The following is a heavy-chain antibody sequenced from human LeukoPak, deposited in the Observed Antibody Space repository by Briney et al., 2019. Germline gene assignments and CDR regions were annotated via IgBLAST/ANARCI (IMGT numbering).Heavy chain of an antibody. Sequence: GGSLRLSCAASGFTFSSYAMSWVRQAPGKGLEWVSAISGSGGSTYYADSVKGRFTISRDNSKNTLYLQMNSLRAEDTAVYYCAKDYYDSSGYHLGWLDPWGQGTLVTVSS. D-gene: IGHD3-22*01. CDR3: AKDYYDSSGYHLGWLDP. V-gene: IGHV3-23*01. CDR1: GFTFSSYA. CDR2: ISGSGGST. J-gene: IGHJ5*02.